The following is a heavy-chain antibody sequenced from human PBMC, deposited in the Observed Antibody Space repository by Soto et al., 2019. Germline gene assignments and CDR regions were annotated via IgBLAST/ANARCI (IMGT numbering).Heavy chain of an antibody. J-gene: IGHJ6*02. CDR3: AREANTIYAPHGLDV. D-gene: IGHD3-3*01. CDR2: LSSGSFYI. CDR1: GVRVYSYR. V-gene: IGHV3-21*01. Sequence: SLRLSSAVSGVRVYSYRMAWVRQAPGQGLEWLASLSSGSFYIFHADSIRGRFTISRDDAKNLLFLQMNSLTIEDTATYYCAREANTIYAPHGLDVWGQGTAVTLSS.